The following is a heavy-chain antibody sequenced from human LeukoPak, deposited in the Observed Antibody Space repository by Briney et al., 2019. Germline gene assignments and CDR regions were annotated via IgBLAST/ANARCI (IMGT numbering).Heavy chain of an antibody. CDR2: IWYDGSNK. D-gene: IGHD3-10*01. CDR1: GLTFSNHG. Sequence: GGSLRLSCAASGLTFSNHGMHWVRQAPGKGLWWVAFIWYDGSNKYYADSVKGRFTISRDSSKNTLYLQMNSLRAEDTAVYYCARDRASDYFDYWGQGTLVTVSS. J-gene: IGHJ4*02. CDR3: ARDRASDYFDY. V-gene: IGHV3-33*01.